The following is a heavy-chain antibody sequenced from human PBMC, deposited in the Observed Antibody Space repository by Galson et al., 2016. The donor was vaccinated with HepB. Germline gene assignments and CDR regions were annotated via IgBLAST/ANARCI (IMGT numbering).Heavy chain of an antibody. CDR3: VADHGGLDCFDF. CDR2: IWYDGSRT. V-gene: IGHV3-33*07. Sequence: SLRLSCAVSGFTFSNYGMYWVRQAPGKGLEWVANIWYDGSRTYYADSVRGRFSISRDDSKSTLYLQMTNLKVEDTALYYCVADHGGLDCFDFWGRGTMVTVSS. D-gene: IGHD4-23*01. CDR1: GFTFSNYG. J-gene: IGHJ3*01.